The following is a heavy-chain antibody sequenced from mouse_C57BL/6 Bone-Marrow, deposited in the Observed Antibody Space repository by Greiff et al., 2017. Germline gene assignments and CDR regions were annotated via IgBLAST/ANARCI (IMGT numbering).Heavy chain of an antibody. D-gene: IGHD1-1*01. CDR1: GYAFTNYL. V-gene: IGHV1-54*01. Sequence: QVQLQQSGAELVRPGTSVKVSCKASGYAFTNYLIEWVKQRPGQGLEWIGVINPGSGGTNYNEKFKGKATLTADKSSSTAYMQLSSLTSEDSAVYFCARIHYYYGSSHWYFDVWGTGTTVTVSS. J-gene: IGHJ1*03. CDR2: INPGSGGT. CDR3: ARIHYYYGSSHWYFDV.